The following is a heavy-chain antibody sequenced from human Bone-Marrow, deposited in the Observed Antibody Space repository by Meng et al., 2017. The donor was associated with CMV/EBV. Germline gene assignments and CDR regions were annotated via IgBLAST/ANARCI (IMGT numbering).Heavy chain of an antibody. CDR3: ARVYDYDYVWGSYRQDWYFDL. J-gene: IGHJ2*01. Sequence: GQQKAEGPGLVNPYQPLFLTSPGSGGSISSGDYYWRWIGQPPGKGLEWIGYIYYSGSTYYNPSLKSRVTISVDTSKNQCSLKLSSVTAADTSVYYCARVYDYDYVWGSYRQDWYFDLWGRGTLVTVSS. CDR2: IYYSGST. V-gene: IGHV4-30-4*01. CDR1: GGSISSGDYY. D-gene: IGHD3-16*02.